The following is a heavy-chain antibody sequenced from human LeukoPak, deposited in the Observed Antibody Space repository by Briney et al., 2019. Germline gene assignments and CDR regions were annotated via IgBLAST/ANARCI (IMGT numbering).Heavy chain of an antibody. CDR1: GGSISSGGYS. CDR2: IYHSGST. D-gene: IGHD3-10*01. J-gene: IGHJ6*02. V-gene: IGHV4-30-2*01. Sequence: SQTLSLTCAVSGGSISSGGYSWSWIRQPPGKGLEWIGYIYHSGSTYYNPSLKSRVTISVDRSKNQFSLKLSSVTAADTAVYYFAREGRGSGNYPYGMDVWGQGTTVTVSS. CDR3: AREGRGSGNYPYGMDV.